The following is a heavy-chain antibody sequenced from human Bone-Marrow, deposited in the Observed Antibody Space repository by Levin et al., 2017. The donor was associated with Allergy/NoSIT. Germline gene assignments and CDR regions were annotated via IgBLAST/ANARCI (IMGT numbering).Heavy chain of an antibody. CDR3: AAMNPDILTAFLVFDI. Sequence: PGGSLRLSCKISGDTLKTLSMQWVRQAPGGGLEWMGGYVPEHDETRYAQKFQGRVTMTEDTSTETAYMELTSLSGEDTAIYYCAAMNPDILTAFLVFDIWGQGTMVIVSS. D-gene: IGHD3-9*01. CDR1: GDTLKTLS. V-gene: IGHV1-24*01. J-gene: IGHJ3*02. CDR2: YVPEHDET.